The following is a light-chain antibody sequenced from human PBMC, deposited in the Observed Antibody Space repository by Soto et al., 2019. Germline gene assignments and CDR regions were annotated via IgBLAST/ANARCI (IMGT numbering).Light chain of an antibody. CDR1: QDITNY. CDR2: GAT. V-gene: IGKV1-33*01. CDR3: KQYDNLRPDT. J-gene: IGKJ2*01. Sequence: DSQMTQSPSSLSASVGDRVTITCQASQDITNYLDWYRQIPGKAPNLLIYGATNLETGVPSRLSGSGSGTHFSFTNSSLQPEDIATYYCKQYDNLRPDTFGQGTKLEI.